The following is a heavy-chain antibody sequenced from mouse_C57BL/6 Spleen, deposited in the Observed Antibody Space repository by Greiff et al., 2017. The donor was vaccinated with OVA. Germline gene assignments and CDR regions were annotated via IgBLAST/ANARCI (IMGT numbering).Heavy chain of an antibody. CDR1: GYTFTSYW. J-gene: IGHJ2*01. CDR3: ENPYGYDWAFAY. CDR2: IYPSDSDT. D-gene: IGHD2-2*01. V-gene: IGHV1-52*01. Sequence: VQLQQSGAELVRPGSSVKLSCKASGYTFTSYWMQWVKQRPIQGLEWIGNIYPSDSDTHYNQKFKDKAPLTADKSSSTAYMQLSSLTSEDSAVYYCENPYGYDWAFAYWGQGTTLTVSS.